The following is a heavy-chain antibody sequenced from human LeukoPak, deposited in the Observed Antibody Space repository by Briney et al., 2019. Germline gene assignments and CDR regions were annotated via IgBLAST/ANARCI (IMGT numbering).Heavy chain of an antibody. CDR1: GYTFTSHY. J-gene: IGHJ1*01. V-gene: IGHV1-46*01. CDR2: INPSGGST. D-gene: IGHD2-2*01. CDR3: ARVSSQYCSSTSCDPWGNFQH. Sequence: GASVKVSCKASGYTFTSHYMHWVRQAPGQGLEWMGIINPSGGSTSYAQKFQGRVTMTRDMSTSTVYMELSSLRSEDTAVYYCARVSSQYCSSTSCDPWGNFQHWGQGTLVTVSS.